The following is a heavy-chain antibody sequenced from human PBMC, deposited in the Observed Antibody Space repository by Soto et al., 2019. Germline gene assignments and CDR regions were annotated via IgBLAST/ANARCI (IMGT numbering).Heavy chain of an antibody. D-gene: IGHD3-3*01. CDR1: GYTFTGYA. J-gene: IGHJ4*02. CDR3: ARGAYDFWSGYFYYFDY. CDR2: INAGNGNT. V-gene: IGHV1-3*01. Sequence: PSVKVSCKASGYTFTGYAMHWVRQAPGQRLEWMGWINAGNGNTKYSQKFQGRVTITRDTSASTAYMELSSLRSDDTAVYYCARGAYDFWSGYFYYFDYWGQGILVTVSS.